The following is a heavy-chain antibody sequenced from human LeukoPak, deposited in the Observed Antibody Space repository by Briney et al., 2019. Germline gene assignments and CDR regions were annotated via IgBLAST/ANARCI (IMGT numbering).Heavy chain of an antibody. V-gene: IGHV3-11*04. CDR3: ARGGPLRSLSDY. CDR2: IRSSGSSI. CDR1: GFSFSDYD. D-gene: IGHD6-13*01. Sequence: GGSLRLSCAASGFSFSDYDMSWIRQAPGKGLEWVSSIRSSGSSIYYAESVKGRFTISRDNAKNSLYLQMNGLRAEDTAVYYCARGGPLRSLSDYWGQGTLVTVSS. J-gene: IGHJ4*02.